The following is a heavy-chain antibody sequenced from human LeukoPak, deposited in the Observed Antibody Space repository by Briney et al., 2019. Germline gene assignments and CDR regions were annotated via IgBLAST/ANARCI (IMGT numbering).Heavy chain of an antibody. D-gene: IGHD6-19*01. Sequence: SETLSLTCTVSGGSISSYYWSWIRQPPGKGLEWIGYIYYSGSTNYNPSLKSRVTISVDTSKNQFSPKLSSVTAEDTALYYCAKRQWLGHGGPYDSWGQGTPVTVSS. CDR1: GGSISSYY. CDR3: AKRQWLGHGGPYDS. J-gene: IGHJ4*02. CDR2: IYYSGST. V-gene: IGHV4-59*12.